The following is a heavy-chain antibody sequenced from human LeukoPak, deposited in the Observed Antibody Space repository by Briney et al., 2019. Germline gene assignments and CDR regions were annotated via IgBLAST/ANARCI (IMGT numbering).Heavy chain of an antibody. J-gene: IGHJ4*02. V-gene: IGHV3-7*01. Sequence: TGGSLRLSCAASGFTFSSYWMSWVRQAPGKGLEWVANIKQDGSEKYYVDSVKGRFTISRDNAKNSLYLQMNSLRAEDTAVYYCARDRSPGWDILTGHLDYWGQGTLVTVSS. CDR1: GFTFSSYW. D-gene: IGHD3-9*01. CDR3: ARDRSPGWDILTGHLDY. CDR2: IKQDGSEK.